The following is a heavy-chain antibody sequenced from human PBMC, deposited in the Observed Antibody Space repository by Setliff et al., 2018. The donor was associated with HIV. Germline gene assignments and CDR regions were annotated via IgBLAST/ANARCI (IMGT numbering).Heavy chain of an antibody. D-gene: IGHD5-12*01. CDR1: GYSISSGYY. J-gene: IGHJ4*02. CDR2: IYHSGST. Sequence: LSLTCAVSGYSISSGYYWGWTRQPPGKGLEWIGSIYHSGSTYYNPSLKSRVTISVDTSKNQFSLKLSSVTAADTAVYYCARMYSGYDWSPAGARTGYFDYWGQGTLVTVSS. CDR3: ARMYSGYDWSPAGARTGYFDY. V-gene: IGHV4-38-2*01.